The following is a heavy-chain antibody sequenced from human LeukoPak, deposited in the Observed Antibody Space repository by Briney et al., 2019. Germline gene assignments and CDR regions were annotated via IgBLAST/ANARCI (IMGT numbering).Heavy chain of an antibody. V-gene: IGHV4-39*07. CDR1: GGSISSSSYY. D-gene: IGHD4-23*01. CDR2: IYYSGNT. CDR3: ARRDRLGRTVAYFDY. Sequence: SETLSLTCTVSGGSISSSSYYWGWIRQPPGKGLEWIGSIYYSGNTNYNPSLKSRVTISVDTSKNQFSLKLSSVTAADTAVYYCARRDRLGRTVAYFDYWGQGTLVTVSS. J-gene: IGHJ4*02.